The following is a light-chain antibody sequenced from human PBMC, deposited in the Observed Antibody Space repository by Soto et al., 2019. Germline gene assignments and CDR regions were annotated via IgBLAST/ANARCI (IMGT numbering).Light chain of an antibody. CDR1: QSVFYSSNNKNY. CDR2: WAS. V-gene: IGKV4-1*01. CDR3: QQYHSTPFT. J-gene: IGKJ4*01. Sequence: DIVMTQSPDSLAVSLGERATINCKSSQSVFYSSNNKNYLAWYQQKPGQPPKLLIYWASTRESGVPDRFSGSGSGTDFTLTISSLQAADVAVYYCQQYHSTPFTFGGGTKVEIK.